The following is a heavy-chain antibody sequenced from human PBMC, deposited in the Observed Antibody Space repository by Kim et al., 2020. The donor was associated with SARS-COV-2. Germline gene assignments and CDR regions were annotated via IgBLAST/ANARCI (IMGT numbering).Heavy chain of an antibody. Sequence: GGSLRLSCAASGFTFSSYAMSWVRQAPGKGLEWVSAISGSGGSTYYADSVKGRFTISRDNSKNTLYLQMNSLRAEDTAVYYCAGGTYGSGSYYDYWGQGTLVTVSS. V-gene: IGHV3-23*01. CDR3: AGGTYGSGSYYDY. J-gene: IGHJ4*02. D-gene: IGHD3-10*01. CDR1: GFTFSSYA. CDR2: ISGSGGST.